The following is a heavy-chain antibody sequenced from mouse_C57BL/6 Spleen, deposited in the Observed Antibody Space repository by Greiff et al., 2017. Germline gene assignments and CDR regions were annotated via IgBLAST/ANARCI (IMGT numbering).Heavy chain of an antibody. CDR1: GYTFTDYE. V-gene: IGHV1-15*01. CDR2: IDPETGGT. Sequence: QVQLQQSGAELVRPGASVTLSCKASGYTFTDYEMHWVKQTPVHGLEWIGAIDPETGGTAYNQKFKGKAILTAAKSSRTAYMALRSLTSEDSAVDYCTRSRPSYYCDYWGQGTTLTVSS. CDR3: TRSRPSYYCDY. J-gene: IGHJ2*01.